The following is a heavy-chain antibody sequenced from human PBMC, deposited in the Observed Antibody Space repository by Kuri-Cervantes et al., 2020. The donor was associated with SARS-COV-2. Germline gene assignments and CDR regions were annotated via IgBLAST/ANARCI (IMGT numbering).Heavy chain of an antibody. CDR2: IYYSGST. Sequence: SETLSLTCTVSGGSISSGGYYWSWIRQHPGKGLEWIGYIYYSGSTYYNPSLKSRVTISVDTSKNQFSLKLSSVTAADTAVYYCARAWVGHDAFDIWGQGTMVTVSS. V-gene: IGHV4-31*03. CDR3: ARAWVGHDAFDI. D-gene: IGHD1-26*01. J-gene: IGHJ3*02. CDR1: GGSISSGGYY.